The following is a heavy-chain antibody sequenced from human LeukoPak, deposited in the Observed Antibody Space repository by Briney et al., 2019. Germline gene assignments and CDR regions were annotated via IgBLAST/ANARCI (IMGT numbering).Heavy chain of an antibody. CDR2: ISSGRTI. CDR3: ARLYSSSSWKAFDI. J-gene: IGHJ3*02. Sequence: GGSLRLSCAASGFTFSSYEMNWVRQAPGKGLEWVSYISSGRTIYYADSVKGRFTISRDNAKNSLYLQMNSLRAEDTAVYYCARLYSSSSWKAFDIWGQGTMVSVSS. D-gene: IGHD6-6*01. CDR1: GFTFSSYE. V-gene: IGHV3-48*03.